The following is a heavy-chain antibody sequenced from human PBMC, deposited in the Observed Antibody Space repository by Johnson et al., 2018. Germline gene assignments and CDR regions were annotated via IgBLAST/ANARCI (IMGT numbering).Heavy chain of an antibody. V-gene: IGHV3-30*14. Sequence: QVQLVQSGGGVVQPGRSLRLSCAASGFTFNRYPMHWVRQAPGKGLEWVAVLSHDGRDKHFADSVKGRFTISRDNSKNTLYLQMDSLRGADTSIYYCARDQKREAADYSMDVWGTGTMVTVSS. J-gene: IGHJ6*03. D-gene: IGHD6-25*01. CDR1: GFTFNRYP. CDR2: LSHDGRDK. CDR3: ARDQKREAADYSMDV.